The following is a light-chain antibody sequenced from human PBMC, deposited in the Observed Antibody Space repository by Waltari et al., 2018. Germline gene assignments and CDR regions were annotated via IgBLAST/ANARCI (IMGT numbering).Light chain of an antibody. CDR3: QSYDSSNRGI. V-gene: IGLV6-57*04. Sequence: NFMLTQPHSVSEAPGKTVTISCTRSSGNIGSSYVQWYQQRPGSVPTAMIYRDKERPSVVLERFFVSIDRSSNSAFLTISGLKTEDEADYYCQSYDSSNRGIFGGGTKLTVL. J-gene: IGLJ2*01. CDR2: RDK. CDR1: SGNIGSSY.